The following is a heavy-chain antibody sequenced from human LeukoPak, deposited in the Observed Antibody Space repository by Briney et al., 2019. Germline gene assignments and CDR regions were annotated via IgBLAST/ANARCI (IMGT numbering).Heavy chain of an antibody. CDR2: IYPGDSDT. J-gene: IGHJ3*02. Sequence: GESLKISCQGSGYTFTSYWIGWVRQMAGKGLEWMGIIYPGDSDTTYSPSFQGQVTISADNSISTAYLQWSSLKASDTAMYYCARRVGGSAFDIWGQGTMVTVSS. D-gene: IGHD3-3*01. CDR1: GYTFTSYW. CDR3: ARRVGGSAFDI. V-gene: IGHV5-51*01.